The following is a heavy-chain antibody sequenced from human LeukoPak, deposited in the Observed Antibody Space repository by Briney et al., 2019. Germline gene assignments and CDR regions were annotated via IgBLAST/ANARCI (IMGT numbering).Heavy chain of an antibody. V-gene: IGHV1-69*04. D-gene: IGHD3-10*01. Sequence: ASVKVSCKASGYTFTSYGISWVRQAPGQGLEWMGRIIPILGIANYAQKFQGRVTITADKSTSTAYMELSSLRSEDTAVYYCAREGYYGSGSYYPSAFDIWGQGTMVTVSS. J-gene: IGHJ3*02. CDR3: AREGYYGSGSYYPSAFDI. CDR2: IIPILGIA. CDR1: GYTFTSYG.